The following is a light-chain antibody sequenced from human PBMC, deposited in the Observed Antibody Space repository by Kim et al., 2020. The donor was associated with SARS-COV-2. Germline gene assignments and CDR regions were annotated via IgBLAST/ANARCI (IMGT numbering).Light chain of an antibody. V-gene: IGKV1-39*01. Sequence: DIQMTQSPSSLAASVGDRVTIACRASQSISTYLNWYQQKPGKAPKLLIYAASSLQSGVPSRFSGSGSGTDFTLTISSLQPEDFATYYCQQSHSTPFLPFGGGAKVDIK. CDR1: QSISTY. CDR3: QQSHSTPFLP. J-gene: IGKJ4*01. CDR2: AAS.